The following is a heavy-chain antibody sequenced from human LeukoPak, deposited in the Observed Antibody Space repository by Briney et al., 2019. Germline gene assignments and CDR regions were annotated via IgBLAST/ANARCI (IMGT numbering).Heavy chain of an antibody. Sequence: SETLSLTCAVYGGSFSGCYWSWIRQPPGKGLEWIGEINHSGSTNYNPSLKSRVTISVDTSKNQFSLKLSSVTAADTAVYYCARFQEDGGNSGVIYWGQGTLVTVSS. CDR1: GGSFSGCY. D-gene: IGHD4-23*01. V-gene: IGHV4-34*01. J-gene: IGHJ4*02. CDR2: INHSGST. CDR3: ARFQEDGGNSGVIY.